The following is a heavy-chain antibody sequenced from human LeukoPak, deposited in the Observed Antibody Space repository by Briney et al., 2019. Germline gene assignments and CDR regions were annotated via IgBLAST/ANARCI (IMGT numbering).Heavy chain of an antibody. V-gene: IGHV3-7*04. Sequence: GGSPRLSCAASGFTFSRYWMSWVRQAPGKGLEWVANIKQDGSEKYYVDSVKGRFTISRDNAKNSLYLQMNSLKAEDTAVYYCARDDNWGSDYWGQGTLVTVSS. CDR1: GFTFSRYW. J-gene: IGHJ4*02. CDR3: ARDDNWGSDY. CDR2: IKQDGSEK. D-gene: IGHD7-27*01.